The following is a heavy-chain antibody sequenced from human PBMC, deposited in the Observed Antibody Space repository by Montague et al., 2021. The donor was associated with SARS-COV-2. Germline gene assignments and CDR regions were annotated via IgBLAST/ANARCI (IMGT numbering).Heavy chain of an antibody. CDR1: GGSFSFYY. D-gene: IGHD2-15*01. J-gene: IGHJ5*02. Sequence: SETLSLTCALYGGSFSFYYWTWIRQSPGKGLEWIGGINQTGRTTYNPSLSSRLTMSIDTSRKQYSLNLPSVTAADTAVYYCAIGFHCNGVNCHDGVLGSWGQGTLVTVSS. CDR3: AIGFHCNGVNCHDGVLGS. V-gene: IGHV4-34*01. CDR2: INQTGRT.